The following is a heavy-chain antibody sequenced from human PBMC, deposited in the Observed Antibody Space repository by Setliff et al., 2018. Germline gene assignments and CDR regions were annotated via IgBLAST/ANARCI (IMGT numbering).Heavy chain of an antibody. V-gene: IGHV4-31*03. CDR1: GGSISSSNYY. J-gene: IGHJ3*02. Sequence: SETLSLTCTVSGGSISSSNYYWSWIRQHPGKGLEWIGYIYYSGSTYYNPSLKSRVTISVDTSKNQFSLKLSSVTAADTAVYYCARDPLTTNRRRAFDTWGQGTMVTVSS. CDR3: ARDPLTTNRRRAFDT. CDR2: IYYSGST. D-gene: IGHD4-17*01.